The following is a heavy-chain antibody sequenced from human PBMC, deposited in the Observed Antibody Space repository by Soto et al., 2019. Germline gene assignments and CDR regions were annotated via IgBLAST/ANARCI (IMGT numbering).Heavy chain of an antibody. J-gene: IGHJ3*02. Sequence: GGSLRLSCAASGFTFSSYAMSWVRQAPGKGLEWVSGISGNSGNIGSADSVRGRFTISRDNAKNSLYLQMDSLRAEDTALYYCAKVYSAYGLNDAFDIWGQGTMVTVSS. D-gene: IGHD5-12*01. CDR1: GFTFSSYA. V-gene: IGHV3-9*01. CDR3: AKVYSAYGLNDAFDI. CDR2: ISGNSGNI.